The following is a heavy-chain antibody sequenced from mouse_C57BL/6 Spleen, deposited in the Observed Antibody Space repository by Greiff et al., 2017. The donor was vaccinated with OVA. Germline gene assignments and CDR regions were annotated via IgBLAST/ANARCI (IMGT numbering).Heavy chain of an antibody. CDR3: AKGSDGYYFFDY. V-gene: IGHV1-42*01. Sequence: VQLQQSGPELVKPGASVKISCKASGYSFTGYYMNWVKQSPEKSLEWIGEINPSTGGTTYNQKFKAKATLTVDKSSSTAYMQLKSLTSEDSAVYYCAKGSDGYYFFDYWGQGTTLTVSS. CDR1: GYSFTGYY. D-gene: IGHD2-3*01. J-gene: IGHJ2*01. CDR2: INPSTGGT.